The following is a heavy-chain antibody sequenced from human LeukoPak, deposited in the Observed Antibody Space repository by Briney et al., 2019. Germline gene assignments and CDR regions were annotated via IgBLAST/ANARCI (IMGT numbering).Heavy chain of an antibody. CDR1: GGSISSYY. D-gene: IGHD3-22*01. CDR2: IYYSGST. CDR3: ARAYYDSSVPNFDY. V-gene: IGHV4-59*12. J-gene: IGHJ4*02. Sequence: SETLSLTCTVSGGSISSYYWSWIRQPPGKGLEWIGYIYYSGSTNYNPSLKSRVTISVDKSKNQFSLKLSSVTAADTAVYYCARAYYDSSVPNFDYWGQGTLVTVSS.